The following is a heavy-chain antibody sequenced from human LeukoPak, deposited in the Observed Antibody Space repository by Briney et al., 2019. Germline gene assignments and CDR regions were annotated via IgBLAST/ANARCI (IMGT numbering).Heavy chain of an antibody. CDR2: IYSSGST. Sequence: SETLSLTCAVSGGSISSSNWWSWVRQPPGKGLEWIGSIYSSGSTYYNPSLKSRVTISVDTSKNQFSLKLTSVTAADTAVYYCARHYGPWGQGTLVTVSS. J-gene: IGHJ5*02. CDR1: GGSISSSNW. D-gene: IGHD4-17*01. V-gene: IGHV4-39*01. CDR3: ARHYGP.